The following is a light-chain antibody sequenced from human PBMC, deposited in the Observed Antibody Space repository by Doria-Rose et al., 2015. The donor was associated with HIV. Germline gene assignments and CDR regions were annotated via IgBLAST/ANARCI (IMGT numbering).Light chain of an antibody. CDR1: QGISSY. V-gene: IGKV1-8*01. J-gene: IGKJ5*01. Sequence: MTQSPSSFSASTGDRVTITCRASQGISSYLAWYQQKPGKAPNLLIYAASTLQSGVPSRLGGSGSGTDFTLTISCPQSEDFATYYCQQYYSYPRAFGQGTRLEIK. CDR3: QQYYSYPRA. CDR2: AAS.